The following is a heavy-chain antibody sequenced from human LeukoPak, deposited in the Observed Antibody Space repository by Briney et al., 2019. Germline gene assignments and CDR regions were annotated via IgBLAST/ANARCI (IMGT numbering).Heavy chain of an antibody. CDR1: GYSFADYW. V-gene: IGHV5-51*01. CDR3: ARSDQLRWFGDPRRPYYYGMDV. J-gene: IGHJ6*02. D-gene: IGHD3-10*01. Sequence: GESLKISCKASGYSFADYWIGWVRQMPGKSLEWMGIIYPGDSDTRYSPSFQGQVTISADKSIRTAYLQWSSLKASDTAMYYCARSDQLRWFGDPRRPYYYGMDVWGQGTTVTVSS. CDR2: IYPGDSDT.